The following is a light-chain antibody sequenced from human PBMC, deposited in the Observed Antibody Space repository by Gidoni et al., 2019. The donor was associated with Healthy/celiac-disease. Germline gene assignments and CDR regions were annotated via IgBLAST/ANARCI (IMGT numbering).Light chain of an antibody. J-gene: IGLJ1*01. V-gene: IGLV2-14*03. CDR1: SSDVGGSNY. CDR3: SSYTSSSTLGYV. CDR2: DVS. Sequence: QSALTQPASVSGSPGPSLTISCTGTSSDVGGSNYVSWYQQHPGKAPKLMIYDVSNRPSGVSNRFSGSKSGNTASLTISGLQAEDEADYYCSSYTSSSTLGYVFGTGTKVTVL.